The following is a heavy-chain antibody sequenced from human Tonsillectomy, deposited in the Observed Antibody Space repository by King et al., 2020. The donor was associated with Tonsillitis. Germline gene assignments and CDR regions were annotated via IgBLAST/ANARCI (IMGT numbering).Heavy chain of an antibody. D-gene: IGHD5-24*01. V-gene: IGHV3-9*01. J-gene: IGHJ6*02. CDR1: GFTFDDYS. Sequence: VQLVESGGGLVQPGRSLRLSCAASGFTFDDYSMHWVRQAPGKGLEWVSGISWSSGCIGYADSVXGRFTISRDNAKNTPYLQMXSLKAEDTAVYYCAKDMGIESMATRTLFYYYGMDVWGQGTTVTVSS. CDR2: ISWSSGCI. CDR3: AKDMGIESMATRTLFYYYGMDV.